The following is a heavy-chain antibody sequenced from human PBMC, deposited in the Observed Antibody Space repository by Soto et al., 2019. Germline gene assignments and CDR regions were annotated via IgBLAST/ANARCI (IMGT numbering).Heavy chain of an antibody. J-gene: IGHJ5*02. Sequence: PGGSLRLSCAAPGFTFRSNAMSWVRQAPGKGLEWVSGISGSGDNTDYADSVKGRFTISRDNSKNTLYLQMNSLRAEDTAVYYCVKTSSGWYYNWFDPWGQGTLVTVSS. CDR1: GFTFRSNA. D-gene: IGHD6-19*01. CDR3: VKTSSGWYYNWFDP. V-gene: IGHV3-23*01. CDR2: ISGSGDNT.